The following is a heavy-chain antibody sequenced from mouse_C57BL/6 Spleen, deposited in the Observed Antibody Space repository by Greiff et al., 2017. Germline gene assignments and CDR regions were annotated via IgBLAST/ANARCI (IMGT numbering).Heavy chain of an antibody. CDR1: GYSITSGYY. CDR2: ISYDGSN. J-gene: IGHJ2*01. D-gene: IGHD1-1*01. CDR3: ARDNYGVDY. V-gene: IGHV3-6*01. Sequence: DVQLQESGPGLVKPSQSLSLTCSVTGYSITSGYYWNWIRQFPGNKLEWMGYISYDGSNNYNPSLKNRISITRDTSKNQFFLKLNSVTTEDTATYYCARDNYGVDYWGQGTTLTVSS.